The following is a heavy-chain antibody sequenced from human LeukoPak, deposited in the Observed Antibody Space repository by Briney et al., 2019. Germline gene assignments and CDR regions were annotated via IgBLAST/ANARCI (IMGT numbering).Heavy chain of an antibody. CDR1: GFSFNVNW. J-gene: IGHJ4*02. CDR3: AKEGY. Sequence: PGGSLRLSCAASGFSFNVNWMSWVRQAPGKGPEWVASIKQDGSEKYYVDSVSGRFTISRDNAKNSLYLQMNSLRAEDTAVYYCAKEGYWGQGTLVTVSS. CDR2: IKQDGSEK. V-gene: IGHV3-7*01.